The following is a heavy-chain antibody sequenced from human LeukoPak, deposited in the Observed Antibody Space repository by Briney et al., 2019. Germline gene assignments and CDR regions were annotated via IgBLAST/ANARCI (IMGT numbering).Heavy chain of an antibody. V-gene: IGHV4-39*01. Sequence: SETLSLTCTVSGGSISSSSYYWGWIRQPPGKGLEWTGSIYYSGSTYYNPSLKSRVTISVDTSKNQFSLKLSSVTAADTAVYYCARHLYDSSGYYYSTPYNWFDPWGQGTLVTVSS. CDR3: ARHLYDSSGYYYSTPYNWFDP. D-gene: IGHD3-22*01. CDR1: GGSISSSSYY. CDR2: IYYSGST. J-gene: IGHJ5*02.